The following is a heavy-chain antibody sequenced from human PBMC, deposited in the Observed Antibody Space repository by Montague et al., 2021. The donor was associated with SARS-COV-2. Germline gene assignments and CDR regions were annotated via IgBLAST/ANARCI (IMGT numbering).Heavy chain of an antibody. D-gene: IGHD3-10*01. CDR2: ISSSSSTI. J-gene: IGHJ4*02. CDR3: ARDLSLLWFRDSLWGC. CDR1: GFTFSYYS. Sequence: SLRLSCAASGFTFSYYSMNWVRQAPGKGLEWVSYISSSSSTIYYADSVKGRFTISRDNAKNSLYLQMNSLGDEDTAVYYCARDLSLLWFRDSLWGCWGQGTLVTVSS. V-gene: IGHV3-48*02.